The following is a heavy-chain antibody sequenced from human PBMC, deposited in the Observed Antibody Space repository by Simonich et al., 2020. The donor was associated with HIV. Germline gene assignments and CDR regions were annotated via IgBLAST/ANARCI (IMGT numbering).Heavy chain of an antibody. V-gene: IGHV7-4-1*02. Sequence: QVQLVQSGSELKKPGASVKVSCKASGYSFNTNPMNWVRRAPGQGLEWMGSSNTNTGNPTDAQGFTGRFVLALDTSVSTAVLQINSLKAEDTAVYFCAREGGRGSITMVRPRAFDSWGQGTLVTVSS. CDR2: SNTNTGNP. CDR3: AREGGRGSITMVRPRAFDS. J-gene: IGHJ4*02. D-gene: IGHD3-10*01. CDR1: GYSFNTNP.